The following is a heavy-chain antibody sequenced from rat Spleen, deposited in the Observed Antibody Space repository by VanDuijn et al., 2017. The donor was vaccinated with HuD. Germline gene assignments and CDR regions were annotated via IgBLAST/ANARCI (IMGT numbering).Heavy chain of an antibody. CDR2: ISSGGDDT. CDR3: ARHGSGYGVMDA. Sequence: EVQLVESDGGLVQPGRSLKLSCAASGFTFSDYYMAWVRQAPTRGLEWVATISSGGDDTYYRDSVRGRFTISRDNAKSSLYLQMNSLRSEDTATYYCARHGSGYGVMDAWGQGASVTVSS. V-gene: IGHV5-25*01. CDR1: GFTFSDYY. J-gene: IGHJ4*01. D-gene: IGHD4-3*01.